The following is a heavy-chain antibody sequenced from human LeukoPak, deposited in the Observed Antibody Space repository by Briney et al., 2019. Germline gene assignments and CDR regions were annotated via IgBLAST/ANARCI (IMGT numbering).Heavy chain of an antibody. V-gene: IGHV3-23*01. J-gene: IGHJ6*02. CDR3: AKVSGRIQIWPQPFGDGMDV. CDR1: RSSFSSYV. D-gene: IGHD5-18*01. Sequence: GGSLRLSCAASRSSFSSYVMSWVRQAPGKGLECVSGISATGDNTYYADSVKGRFTISRDNSKNTLYLQMNSLRVEDTAVYYCAKVSGRIQIWPQPFGDGMDVWGQGTTVTVSS. CDR2: ISATGDNT.